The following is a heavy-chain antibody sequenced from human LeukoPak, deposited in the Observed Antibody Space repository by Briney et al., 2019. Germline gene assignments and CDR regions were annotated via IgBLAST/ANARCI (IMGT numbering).Heavy chain of an antibody. CDR3: ARDRAGTAMPMISYYYYYMDV. D-gene: IGHD5-18*01. CDR1: GFTFSSYS. J-gene: IGHJ6*03. Sequence: GGSLRLSCAASGFTFSSYSMNWVRQAPGKGLEWVSSISSSSSSYIYYADSVKGRFTISRDNAKNSLYLQMNSLRAEDTAVYYCARDRAGTAMPMISYYYYYMDVWGKGTTVTVSS. V-gene: IGHV3-21*01. CDR2: ISSSSSSYI.